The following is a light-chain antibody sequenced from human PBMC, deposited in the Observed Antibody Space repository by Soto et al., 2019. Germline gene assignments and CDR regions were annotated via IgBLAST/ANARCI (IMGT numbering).Light chain of an antibody. CDR1: QSINKY. V-gene: IGKV3-11*01. J-gene: IGKJ4*01. Sequence: EIVLTQSPATLSFSPGERATLSCRASQSINKYLAWYQQKPGQAPRLLIYDASNRATGIPARFSGSGSGTDFTVTITSLEPEDFAVYYCQQRSNWRGTFGGGTKVEI. CDR2: DAS. CDR3: QQRSNWRGT.